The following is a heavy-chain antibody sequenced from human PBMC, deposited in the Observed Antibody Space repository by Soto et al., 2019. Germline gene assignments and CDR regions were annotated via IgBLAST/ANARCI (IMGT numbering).Heavy chain of an antibody. CDR2: IYYSGST. CDR1: GGSISSGGYY. J-gene: IGHJ4*02. Sequence: SETLSLTCTVSGGSISSGGYYWSWIRQHPGKGLEWIGCIYYSGSTYYNPSLKSRVTISVDTSKNQFSLKLSSVTAADTAVYYCARALYYYDSSGEFDYWGQGTLVTVST. CDR3: ARALYYYDSSGEFDY. V-gene: IGHV4-31*03. D-gene: IGHD3-22*01.